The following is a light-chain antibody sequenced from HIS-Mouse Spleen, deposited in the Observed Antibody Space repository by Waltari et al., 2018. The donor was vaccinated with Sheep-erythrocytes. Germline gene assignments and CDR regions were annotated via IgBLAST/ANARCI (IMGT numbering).Light chain of an antibody. Sequence: QSALTQPASVSGSPGQSITISCTGTSSDVGSYNLVSWYQQHPGKAPKPVIYEGSKRPSWVSNRFSGSKSGNTASLTISGLQAEDEADYYCCSYAGSSTWVFGGGTKLTVL. J-gene: IGLJ3*02. CDR3: CSYAGSSTWV. V-gene: IGLV2-23*01. CDR1: SSDVGSYNL. CDR2: EGS.